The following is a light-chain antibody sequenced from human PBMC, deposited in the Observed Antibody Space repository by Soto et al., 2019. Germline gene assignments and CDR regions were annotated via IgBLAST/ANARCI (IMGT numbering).Light chain of an antibody. CDR2: LGS. Sequence: DIVMTQSPLSLPVTPGEPASISCRSSQSLLHSNGYNYLDWYLQKPGQSPQLLIYLGSNRASGVPDRFSGSGSGTDFTLKISRVEADDVGVYYCMQALLSEPFGQGTKLEIK. CDR3: MQALLSEP. V-gene: IGKV2-28*01. J-gene: IGKJ2*01. CDR1: QSLLHSNGYNY.